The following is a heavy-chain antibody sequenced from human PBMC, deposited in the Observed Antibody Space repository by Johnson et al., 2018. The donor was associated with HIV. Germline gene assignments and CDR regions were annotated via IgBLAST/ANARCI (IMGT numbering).Heavy chain of an antibody. CDR3: ARSYSRWDDVLEV. CDR2: ISSSGSTI. D-gene: IGHD1-26*01. Sequence: QMQLVESGGGLVKPGGSLRLSCAASGFTFSDYYMSWIRQAPGKGLEWVSYISSSGSTIYYADSVKGRFTISRDNAKNSLYLQVNSLRAEDTVVYYCARSYSRWDDVLEVWGQGTMVTVSS. CDR1: GFTFSDYY. J-gene: IGHJ3*01. V-gene: IGHV3-11*04.